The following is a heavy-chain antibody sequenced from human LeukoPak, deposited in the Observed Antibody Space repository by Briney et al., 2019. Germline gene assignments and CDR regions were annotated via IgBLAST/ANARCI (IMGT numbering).Heavy chain of an antibody. CDR3: AHREYDCSGGSCYQKPFDY. J-gene: IGHJ4*02. Sequence: SGPTLVNPTQTLTLTCTFSGFSLSTSGVGVGWIRQPPGKALEWLALIYWDDDKRYSPSLKSKLTITKDTSKNQVVLTMTNMDPVDTATCYCAHREYDCSGGSCYQKPFDYWGQGTLVTVSS. CDR2: IYWDDDK. CDR1: GFSLSTSGVG. V-gene: IGHV2-5*02. D-gene: IGHD2-15*01.